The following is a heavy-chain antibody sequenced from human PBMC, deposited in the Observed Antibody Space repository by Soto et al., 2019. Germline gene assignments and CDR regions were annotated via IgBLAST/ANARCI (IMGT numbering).Heavy chain of an antibody. CDR2: ISSSSTYT. J-gene: IGHJ4*02. Sequence: PGGSLRLSCAPSGFTFSGYYMTWIRQAPGKGLEWVSSISSSSTYTHYADSVRGRFTISRDNSKNTLYLQMNSLRAEDTSVYYCAKEGGLSGSYYISSSYYFDYWGQGTLVTVSS. CDR1: GFTFSGYY. V-gene: IGHV3-11*06. CDR3: AKEGGLSGSYYISSSYYFDY. D-gene: IGHD1-26*01.